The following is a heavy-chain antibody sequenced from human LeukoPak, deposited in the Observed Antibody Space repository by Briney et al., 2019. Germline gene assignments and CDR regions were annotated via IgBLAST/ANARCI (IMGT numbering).Heavy chain of an antibody. CDR3: ARDRDSGDYTAAPGDY. Sequence: GGSLRLSCAASGFTFSSYSMNWVRQAPGKGLEWISYISSSGSTINYADSVKGRFTISRDSAKNSLYLQMNSLRDEDTAVYYCARDRDSGDYTAAPGDYWGQGTLDTVSS. CDR2: ISSSGSTI. V-gene: IGHV3-48*02. J-gene: IGHJ4*02. CDR1: GFTFSSYS. D-gene: IGHD4-17*01.